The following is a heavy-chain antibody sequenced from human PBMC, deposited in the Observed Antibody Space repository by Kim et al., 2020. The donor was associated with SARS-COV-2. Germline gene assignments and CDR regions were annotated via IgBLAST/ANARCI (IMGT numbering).Heavy chain of an antibody. J-gene: IGHJ4*02. Sequence: GGSLRLSCTASGFTFGDYAMSWFRQAPGKGLEWVGFIRSKAYGGTTEYAASVKGRFTISRDDSKSIAYLQMNSLKTEDTAVYYCTRDSRVARSPFDYWGQGTLVTVSS. D-gene: IGHD6-13*01. CDR2: IRSKAYGGTT. V-gene: IGHV3-49*03. CDR1: GFTFGDYA. CDR3: TRDSRVARSPFDY.